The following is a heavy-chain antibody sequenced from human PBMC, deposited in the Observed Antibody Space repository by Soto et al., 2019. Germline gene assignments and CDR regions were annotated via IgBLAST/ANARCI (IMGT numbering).Heavy chain of an antibody. J-gene: IGHJ4*02. V-gene: IGHV3-30*18. Sequence: QVQLVESGGGVVQPGTSLRLACEASGFTLSNIGMQWVRQAPGKGLEWVAVISAGGNTKYYADSAKGRFTISRDNFKNTLFLQMNSLRTEDTAVYYCAKESGGERYAAYFDLWGQGTRVTVSS. CDR3: AKESGGERYAAYFDL. D-gene: IGHD2-21*01. CDR1: GFTLSNIG. CDR2: ISAGGNTK.